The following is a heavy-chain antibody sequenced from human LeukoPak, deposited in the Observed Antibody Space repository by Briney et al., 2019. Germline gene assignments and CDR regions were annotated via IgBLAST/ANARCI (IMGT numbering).Heavy chain of an antibody. D-gene: IGHD1/OR15-1a*01. J-gene: IGHJ4*02. CDR2: ISRTSSYI. Sequence: PGGSLRLSCAASGLPFSTYSMNWVRQAPGKGLEWVSTISRTSSYIYYADSVKGRFTIYRDNSNNSLYMQMNNVRDDDTAVYYCVTRASVNGKTRFWGQGTLVTVSS. CDR3: VTRASVNGKTRF. V-gene: IGHV3-21*01. CDR1: GLPFSTYS.